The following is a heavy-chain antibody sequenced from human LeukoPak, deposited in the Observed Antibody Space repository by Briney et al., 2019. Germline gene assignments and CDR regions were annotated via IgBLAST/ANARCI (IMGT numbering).Heavy chain of an antibody. CDR3: AKGSSAYSGSYYDY. D-gene: IGHD1-26*01. J-gene: IGHJ4*02. CDR2: IWYDGSNK. Sequence: GGSLSLSCAPSGFIFNSHGMHWVRQSPGKGVAWVAVIWYDGSNKYYADSVKGRFTISRDNSKNTVSLQMNSVSAEDTAIYYCAKGSSAYSGSYYDYWGQGTLVTVSS. CDR1: GFIFNSHG. V-gene: IGHV3-33*06.